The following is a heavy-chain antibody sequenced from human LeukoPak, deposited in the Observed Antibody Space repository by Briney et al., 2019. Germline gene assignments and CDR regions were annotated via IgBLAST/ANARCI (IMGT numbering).Heavy chain of an antibody. V-gene: IGHV3-9*01. D-gene: IGHD3-22*01. Sequence: GRSLRLSCAASGFTFDDYAMHWVRQAPGKGLERVSGISWNSGSIGYADSVKGRFTISRDNAKNSLYLQMNSLRAEDTALYYCAKDRMESGYYNGFHYWGQGTLVTVSS. CDR2: ISWNSGSI. CDR1: GFTFDDYA. CDR3: AKDRMESGYYNGFHY. J-gene: IGHJ4*02.